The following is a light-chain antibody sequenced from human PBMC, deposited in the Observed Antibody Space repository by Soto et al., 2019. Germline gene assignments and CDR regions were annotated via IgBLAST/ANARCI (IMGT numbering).Light chain of an antibody. CDR1: SSNVGNNY. CDR2: ENN. CDR3: GTWDSSLSLYV. V-gene: IGLV1-51*02. J-gene: IGLJ1*01. Sequence: QSVLTQPPSVSAAPGQKVTISCSGSSSNVGNNYVSWYQQLPGTAPKLLIYENNKRPSGIPDRFSGSKSGTSAILGITGLQTGDEADYYCGTWDSSLSLYVFGTGTNVTVL.